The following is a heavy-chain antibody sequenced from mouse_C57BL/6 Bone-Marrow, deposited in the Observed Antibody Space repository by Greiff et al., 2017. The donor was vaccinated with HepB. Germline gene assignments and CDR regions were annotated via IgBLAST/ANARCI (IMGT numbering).Heavy chain of an antibody. J-gene: IGHJ3*01. CDR1: GYAFTNYL. CDR3: AREKFLAWFAY. CDR2: INPGSGGT. V-gene: IGHV1-54*01. Sequence: VQLQQSGAELVRPGTSVKVSCKASGYAFTNYLIEWVKQRPGQGLEWIGVINPGSGGTNYNEKFKGKATLTADKSSSTAYMQLSSLTSEDSAVYFCAREKFLAWFAYWGQGTLVTVSA.